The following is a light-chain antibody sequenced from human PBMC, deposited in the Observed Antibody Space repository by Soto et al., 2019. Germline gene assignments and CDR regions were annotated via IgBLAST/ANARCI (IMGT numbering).Light chain of an antibody. Sequence: DIQMTQPPSSLSASVGDRVTITCRASQGISNSLAWYQQKPGKVPKLLIYAASTLQLGVPSRFSGSGSGTDFTLTISSLEPEDFAVYYCQQYNSSPITFGQGTRLEIK. CDR1: QGISNS. J-gene: IGKJ5*01. V-gene: IGKV1-27*01. CDR2: AAS. CDR3: QQYNSSPIT.